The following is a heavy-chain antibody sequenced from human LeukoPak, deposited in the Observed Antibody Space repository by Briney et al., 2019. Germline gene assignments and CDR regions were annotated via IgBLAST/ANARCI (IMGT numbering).Heavy chain of an antibody. Sequence: GSLRLSCAASGFTFSNAWMSWVRQAPGKGLEWVGRIKSKTDGGTTEHAAPVKGRFTISRDDSKNMLYLQMNSLKTEDTAVYYCTTVRFDWNYVWFDPWGQGTLVTVSS. CDR3: TTVRFDWNYVWFDP. V-gene: IGHV3-15*01. CDR2: IKSKTDGGTT. J-gene: IGHJ5*02. CDR1: GFTFSNAW. D-gene: IGHD1-7*01.